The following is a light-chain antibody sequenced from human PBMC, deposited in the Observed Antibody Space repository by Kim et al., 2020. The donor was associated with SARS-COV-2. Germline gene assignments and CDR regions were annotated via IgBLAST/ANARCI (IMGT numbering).Light chain of an antibody. CDR3: QQYSAYPRT. V-gene: IGKV1-16*01. Sequence: ASVGDRVTSTWRASQDISSNLAWFQQKPGKAPKSLIYAASSLQSGAPSRFSGAGSGTDFTLTISTLQAEDSGTYYCQQYSAYPRTFGQGTKVDIK. J-gene: IGKJ1*01. CDR2: AAS. CDR1: QDISSN.